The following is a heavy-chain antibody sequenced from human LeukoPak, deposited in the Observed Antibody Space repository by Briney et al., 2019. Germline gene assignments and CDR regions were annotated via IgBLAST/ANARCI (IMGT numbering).Heavy chain of an antibody. CDR1: GGSISSYY. V-gene: IGHV4-59*12. Sequence: SETLSLTCTVSGGSISSYYWSWIRQPPGKGLEWIGYIYYSGSTNYNPSLKSRVTISVDTSKNQFSLKLSSVTAADTAVYYCARDGGSSSWYFSYYYMDVWGKGTTVTVSS. J-gene: IGHJ6*03. CDR2: IYYSGST. CDR3: ARDGGSSSWYFSYYYMDV. D-gene: IGHD6-13*01.